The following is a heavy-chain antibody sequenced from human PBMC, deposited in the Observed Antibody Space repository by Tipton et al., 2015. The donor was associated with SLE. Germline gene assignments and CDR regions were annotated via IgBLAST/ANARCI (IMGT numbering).Heavy chain of an antibody. D-gene: IGHD3-22*01. Sequence: TLSLTCTVSGGSISSSSYYWGWIRQPPGKGLEWIGSIYYSGSTYYNPSLKSRVTMSVDTSKNQFSLKLSSVTAADTAVYYCAREGDYYDSSGDYYYYGMDVWGQGTTVTVSS. CDR1: GGSISSSSYY. CDR3: AREGDYYDSSGDYYYYGMDV. V-gene: IGHV4-39*07. J-gene: IGHJ6*02. CDR2: IYYSGST.